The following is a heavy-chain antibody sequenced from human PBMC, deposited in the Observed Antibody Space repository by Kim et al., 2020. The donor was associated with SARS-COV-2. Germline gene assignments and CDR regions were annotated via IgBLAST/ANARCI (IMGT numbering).Heavy chain of an antibody. J-gene: IGHJ3*02. CDR3: AREGYYDSSGYYHHDAFDI. D-gene: IGHD3-22*01. CDR1: GGSINSYY. V-gene: IGHV4-59*01. Sequence: SETLSLTCTVSGGSINSYYWSWIRQPPGKGLEWIGYIYYSGSTNYNPSLKSRVTISLDTSKKQCSLKLTSVTAADTAVYYCAREGYYDSSGYYHHDAFDIWGQGTMVTVSS. CDR2: IYYSGST.